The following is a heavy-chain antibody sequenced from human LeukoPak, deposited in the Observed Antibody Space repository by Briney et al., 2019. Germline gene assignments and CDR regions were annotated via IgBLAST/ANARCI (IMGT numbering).Heavy chain of an antibody. Sequence: SQTLSLTCAISGDSVSSNSAAWNWIRQSPSRGLEWLGRTYYRSKWYNDYAVSVKSRITINPDTSKNQFYLQLNSVTPEDTAVYYCARGRHRYNWNYGLFLDGWGQGTLVTVSS. V-gene: IGHV6-1*01. CDR1: GDSVSSNSAA. CDR2: TYYRSKWYN. CDR3: ARGRHRYNWNYGLFLDG. D-gene: IGHD1-7*01. J-gene: IGHJ4*02.